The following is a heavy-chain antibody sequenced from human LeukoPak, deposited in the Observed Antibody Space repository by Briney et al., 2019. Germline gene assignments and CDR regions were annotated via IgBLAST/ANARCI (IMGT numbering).Heavy chain of an antibody. CDR3: ARRYYFDISGHTFDI. J-gene: IGHJ3*02. Sequence: GGSLRLSCVASGFTFSNFDMRWVRQAPGKGLEYVSGINVNGDRTFYAPSVKDRFTISRDNSRNTLYLQMGSLRPDDTAMYFCARRYYFDISGHTFDIWGQGTMVTVSS. D-gene: IGHD3-22*01. CDR1: GFTFSNFD. CDR2: INVNGDRT. V-gene: IGHV3-64*01.